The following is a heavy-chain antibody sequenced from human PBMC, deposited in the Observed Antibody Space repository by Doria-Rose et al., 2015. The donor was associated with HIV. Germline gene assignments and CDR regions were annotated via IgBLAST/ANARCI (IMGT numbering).Heavy chain of an antibody. CDR3: ARIKSSRWYHKYYFDF. V-gene: IGHV2-26*01. D-gene: IGHD6-13*01. Sequence: QVQLVQSGPVLVKPTETLTLTCTVSGVSLSSPGMGVSWIRQPPGKALEWLANIFTDDERSYKPSLKRRLTISRVTSKSQVVLTMTDMDPVDTATYYCARIKSSRWYHKYYFDFWGQGTLVIVSA. CDR2: IFTDDER. CDR1: GVSLSSPGMG. J-gene: IGHJ4*02.